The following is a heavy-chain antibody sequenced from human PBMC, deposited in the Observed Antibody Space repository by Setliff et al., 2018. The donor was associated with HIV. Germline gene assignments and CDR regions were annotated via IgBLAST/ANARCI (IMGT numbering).Heavy chain of an antibody. CDR2: ISSTSSNI. V-gene: IGHV3-48*01. J-gene: IGHJ3*02. Sequence: GGSLRLSCACSGFNFDDLAMSWVRQAPEKGLEWVSYISSTSSNIYYVDSVEGRFTISRDNADNALYLQMNSLRAEDTAVYYCAGYALAVPGYHNAFDIWGQGTMVTV. CDR3: AGYALAVPGYHNAFDI. D-gene: IGHD6-19*01. CDR1: GFNFDDLA.